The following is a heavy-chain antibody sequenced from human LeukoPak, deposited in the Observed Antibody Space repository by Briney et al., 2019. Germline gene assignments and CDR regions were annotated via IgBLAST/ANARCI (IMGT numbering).Heavy chain of an antibody. CDR3: ARGRYYDILTGYYNNYYGMDV. Sequence: PGGSLRLSCAASGFTFSSYSMNWVRQAPGKGLEWVSSISSSSSYIYYPDSVKGRFTISRDNAKNSLYLQMNSLRAEDTAVYYCARGRYYDILTGYYNNYYGMDVWGQGTTVTVSS. V-gene: IGHV3-21*01. CDR1: GFTFSSYS. CDR2: ISSSSSYI. J-gene: IGHJ6*02. D-gene: IGHD3-9*01.